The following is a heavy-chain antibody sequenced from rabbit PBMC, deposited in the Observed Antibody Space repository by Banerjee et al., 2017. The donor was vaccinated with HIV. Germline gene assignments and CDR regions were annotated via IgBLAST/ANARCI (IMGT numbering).Heavy chain of an antibody. CDR3: ARAYHVDDWGRYFHF. J-gene: IGHJ4*01. Sequence: QEQLVESGGGLVQPEGSLTLTCTASGFSFSSRYHMCWVRQAPGKGLEWIACIDAGSSGTTYYASWAKGRFTISKTSSTTVTLQMTSLTAADTATYFCARAYHVDDWGRYFHFWGPGTLVTIS. D-gene: IGHD5-1*01. CDR2: IDAGSSGTT. CDR1: GFSFSSRYH. V-gene: IGHV1S45*01.